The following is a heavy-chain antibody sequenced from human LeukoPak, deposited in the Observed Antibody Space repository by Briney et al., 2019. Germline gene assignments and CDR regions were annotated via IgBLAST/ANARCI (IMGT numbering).Heavy chain of an antibody. CDR2: ISYDGSNK. V-gene: IGHV3-30-3*01. CDR1: GFTFSSYA. Sequence: GGSLRLSCAASGFTFSSYAMHWVRQAPGKGLEWVAVISYDGSNKYYADSVKGRFTIPRDNSKNTLYLQMNSLRAEDTAVYYCARDKRLFSISFDYWGQGTLVTVSS. J-gene: IGHJ4*02. CDR3: ARDKRLFSISFDY. D-gene: IGHD2/OR15-2a*01.